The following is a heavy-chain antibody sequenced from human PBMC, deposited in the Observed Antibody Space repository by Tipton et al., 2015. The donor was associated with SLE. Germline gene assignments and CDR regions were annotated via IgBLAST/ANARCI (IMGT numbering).Heavy chain of an antibody. D-gene: IGHD3-16*01. CDR3: AGGVGSYDY. CDR2: INPSGGST. V-gene: IGHV1-46*01. CDR1: GYSFSYYN. J-gene: IGHJ4*02. Sequence: QLVQSGAEVKKPGASVKVSCKASGYSFSYYNVHWVRQSPGQGLEWMGIINPSGGSTSYAQKFQGRVTMTRDTSTSTVYMELSSLRSEDTAVYYCAGGVGSYDYWGQGTLVTVSS.